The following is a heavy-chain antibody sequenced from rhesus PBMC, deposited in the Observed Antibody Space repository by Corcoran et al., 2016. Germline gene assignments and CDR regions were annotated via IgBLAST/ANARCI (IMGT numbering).Heavy chain of an antibody. CDR2: IYGSGGST. CDR1: CASISSNY. D-gene: IGHD6-19*01. J-gene: IGHJ4*01. CDR3: AREGYSSRLDY. Sequence: QVQLQASGPGLVKPSETLPLTCPVSCASISSNYWTWIRTAPGKGLVWIGRIYGSGGSTDYNPSLKSRVTISIDTSKNQFSLKLSSVTAADTAVYYCAREGYSSRLDYWGQGVLVTVSS. V-gene: IGHV4S2*01.